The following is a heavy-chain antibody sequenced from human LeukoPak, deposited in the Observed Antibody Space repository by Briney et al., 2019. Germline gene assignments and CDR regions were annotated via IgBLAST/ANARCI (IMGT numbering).Heavy chain of an antibody. Sequence: ASVKVSCKASGYTFTGYYIHWVRQAPGQGLEWMGWISAYNGNTNYAQKLQGRVTMTTDTSTSTAYMELRSLRSDDTAVYYCARDNIVGATSPFDPWGQGTLVTVSS. CDR1: GYTFTGYY. D-gene: IGHD1-26*01. J-gene: IGHJ5*02. CDR3: ARDNIVGATSPFDP. CDR2: ISAYNGNT. V-gene: IGHV1-18*04.